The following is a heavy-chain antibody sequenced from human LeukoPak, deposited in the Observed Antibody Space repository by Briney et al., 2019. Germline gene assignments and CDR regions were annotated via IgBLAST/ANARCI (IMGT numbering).Heavy chain of an antibody. Sequence: ASVKVSCKASGYTFTSYGISWVRQAPGQGLEWMGWISAYNGNTNYAQKLQGRVTMTTDTSTSTAYMELRSLRSDDTAVYNCARDMDDILTGYYLVAGGFDYWGQGTLATVSS. CDR2: ISAYNGNT. CDR1: GYTFTSYG. V-gene: IGHV1-18*01. CDR3: ARDMDDILTGYYLVAGGFDY. J-gene: IGHJ4*02. D-gene: IGHD3-9*01.